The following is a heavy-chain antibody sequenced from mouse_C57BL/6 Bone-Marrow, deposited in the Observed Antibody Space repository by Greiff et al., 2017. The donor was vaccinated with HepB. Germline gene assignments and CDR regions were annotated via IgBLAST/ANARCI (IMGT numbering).Heavy chain of an antibody. D-gene: IGHD2-4*01. CDR2: IYPGGGNT. V-gene: IGHV1-81*01. CDR1: GYTFSSYG. CDR3: AREGISYDDAWFAD. Sequence: VQLEQSGAELARPGASVKLSCKASGYTFSSYGMSWVKQRTGKGLEWIGEIYPGGGNTYYNEKLKGQATLTADKSSSTAYMELRSLTSEDTAVYFCAREGISYDDAWFADWGKGTLVTVSA. J-gene: IGHJ3*01.